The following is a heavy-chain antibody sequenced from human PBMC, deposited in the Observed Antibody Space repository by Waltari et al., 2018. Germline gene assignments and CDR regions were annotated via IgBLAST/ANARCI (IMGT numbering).Heavy chain of an antibody. J-gene: IGHJ4*02. Sequence: QVQLQESGPGLVKPSETLSLTCAVSGYSISRGYYWGWIRQPPGQGLEWIGSIYHRGSTYCNPPLKSRVTISVDTAKNQYSLKRSSVTAADTAVYYCARDGQWLVPYVDYWGQGTLVTVSS. V-gene: IGHV4-38-2*02. CDR1: GYSISRGYY. CDR3: ARDGQWLVPYVDY. D-gene: IGHD6-19*01. CDR2: IYHRGST.